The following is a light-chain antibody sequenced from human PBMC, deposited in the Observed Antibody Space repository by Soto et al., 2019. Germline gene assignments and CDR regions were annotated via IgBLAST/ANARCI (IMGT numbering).Light chain of an antibody. CDR1: QTISRS. CDR2: VAY. Sequence: DIQMTQSPSSLSASVGDRVTITCRASQTISRSLNWYQQKAGKAPKVLIYVAYSLESGVPPRFSDSGSGTDFTLTISSLQPEDFATYYCQQSYTTPRTFGQGTKVDIK. CDR3: QQSYTTPRT. V-gene: IGKV1-39*01. J-gene: IGKJ1*01.